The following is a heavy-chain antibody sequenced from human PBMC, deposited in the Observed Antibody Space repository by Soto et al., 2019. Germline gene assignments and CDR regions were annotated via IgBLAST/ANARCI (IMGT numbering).Heavy chain of an antibody. D-gene: IGHD2-2*01. CDR2: IIPIFGTA. Sequence: SVKVSCKASGGTFSSYAISWVRQAPGQGLEWMGGIIPIFGTANYAQKFQGRVTITADESTSTAYMELSSLRSEDTAVYYCARDLHIVVVPAAYYYGMDVWGQGTTVTV. V-gene: IGHV1-69*13. J-gene: IGHJ6*02. CDR3: ARDLHIVVVPAAYYYGMDV. CDR1: GGTFSSYA.